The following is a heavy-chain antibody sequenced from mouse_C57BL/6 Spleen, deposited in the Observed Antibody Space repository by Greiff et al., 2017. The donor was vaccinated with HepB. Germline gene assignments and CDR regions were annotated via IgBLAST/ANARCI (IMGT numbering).Heavy chain of an antibody. Sequence: EVQLQQSGAELVRPGASVKLSCTASGFNIKDDYMHWVKQRPEQGLEWIGWIDPENGDTEYASKFQGKATITAGTSSNTAYLQLSSLTSEDTAVYYCTTGGYSNYVDYWGQGTTLTVSS. V-gene: IGHV14-4*01. J-gene: IGHJ2*01. CDR2: IDPENGDT. CDR3: TTGGYSNYVDY. D-gene: IGHD2-5*01. CDR1: GFNIKDDY.